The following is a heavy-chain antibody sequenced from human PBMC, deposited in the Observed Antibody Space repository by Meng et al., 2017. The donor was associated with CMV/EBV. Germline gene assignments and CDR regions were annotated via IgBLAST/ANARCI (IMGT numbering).Heavy chain of an antibody. J-gene: IGHJ5*02. CDR1: GGSISSHY. Sequence: SETLSLTCTVSGGSISSHYWSWIRQPPGKGLEWIGYIYYSGSTYYNPSLKSRVTISVDTSKNQFSLKLSSVTAADTAVYYCAGDSRGHGGEFDPWGQGTLVTVSS. V-gene: IGHV4-59*11. CDR2: IYYSGST. CDR3: AGDSRGHGGEFDP. D-gene: IGHD3-10*01.